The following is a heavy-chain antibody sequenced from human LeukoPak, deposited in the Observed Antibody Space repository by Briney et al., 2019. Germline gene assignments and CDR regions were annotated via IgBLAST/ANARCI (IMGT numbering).Heavy chain of an antibody. D-gene: IGHD6-13*01. CDR3: ARGYSSSPYYYYGMDV. J-gene: IGHJ6*02. Sequence: KTSETLSLTCAVSGGSISSGGYSWSWIRQPPGKGLERFGYIYHSGSTYYNPSLKSRVTISVDTSKNQFSLKLSSVTAADTAVYYCARGYSSSPYYYYGMDVWGQGTTVTVSS. CDR1: GGSISSGGYS. CDR2: IYHSGST. V-gene: IGHV4-30-2*01.